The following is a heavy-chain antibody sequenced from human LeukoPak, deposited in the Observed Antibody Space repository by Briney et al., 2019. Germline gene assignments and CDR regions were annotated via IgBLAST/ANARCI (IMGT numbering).Heavy chain of an antibody. J-gene: IGHJ4*02. CDR1: GGSISSYY. CDR2: IYYSGST. V-gene: IGHV4-59*01. CDR3: ARGRRGSNDY. Sequence: PSETLSLTCTVSGGSISSYYWSWIRQPPGKGLEWIGYIYYSGSTNYNPSLKSRVTISVDTSKNQFSLKLSSVTAADTAVYYCARGRRGSNDYWGQGTLVTVSS. D-gene: IGHD4-23*01.